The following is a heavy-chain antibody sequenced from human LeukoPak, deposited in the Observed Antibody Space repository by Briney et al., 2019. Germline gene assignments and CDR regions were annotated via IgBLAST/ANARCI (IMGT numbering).Heavy chain of an antibody. V-gene: IGHV3-9*01. Sequence: PGGSLRLSCAASGFTFDGYSMHWVRQAPGKGLEWVSGSSWNSGSIDYTDSVRGRFTISRDNAKNSLDLQMNSLRAEDTALYYCAKGYGLTPKYGMDVWGQGTTVTVSS. CDR3: AKGYGLTPKYGMDV. D-gene: IGHD3-10*01. J-gene: IGHJ6*02. CDR2: SSWNSGSI. CDR1: GFTFDGYS.